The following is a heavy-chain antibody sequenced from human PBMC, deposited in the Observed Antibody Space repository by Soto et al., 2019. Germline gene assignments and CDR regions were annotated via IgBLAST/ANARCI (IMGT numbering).Heavy chain of an antibody. CDR2: IYHSGST. J-gene: IGHJ4*02. CDR1: SGSISSSNW. D-gene: IGHD6-19*01. Sequence: SETLSLTCAVSSGSISSSNWWSWVRQPPGKGLEWIGEIYHSGSTNYNPSLKSRVTISVDKSKNQFSLKLSSVTAADTAVYYCAMEPAYSSGWYLGQGTLVTVSS. V-gene: IGHV4-4*02. CDR3: AMEPAYSSGWY.